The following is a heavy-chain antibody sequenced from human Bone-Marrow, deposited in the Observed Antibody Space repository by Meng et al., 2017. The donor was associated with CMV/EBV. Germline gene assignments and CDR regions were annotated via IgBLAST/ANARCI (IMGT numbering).Heavy chain of an antibody. V-gene: IGHV3-48*04. CDR1: GFTFSSYS. J-gene: IGHJ2*01. D-gene: IGHD1-26*01. Sequence: GGSLRLSCAASGFTFSSYSMNWVRQAPGKGLEWVSYISSSSSTIYYADSVKGRFTISRDNAKNSLYLQMNSLRAEDTAVYYCARDTRELLPDWYFDLWGRGTLDTSPQ. CDR2: ISSSSSTI. CDR3: ARDTRELLPDWYFDL.